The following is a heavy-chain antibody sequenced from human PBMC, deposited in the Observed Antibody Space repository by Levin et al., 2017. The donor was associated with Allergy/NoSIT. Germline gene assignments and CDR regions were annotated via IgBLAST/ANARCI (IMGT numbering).Heavy chain of an antibody. V-gene: IGHV7-4-1*02. CDR3: ARDNRGYDFWDGHGLFDP. D-gene: IGHD5-12*01. J-gene: IGHJ5*02. CDR2: INTNTGNP. Sequence: ASVKVSCKASGYTFTSYAMHWVRQAPGQGLEWMGWINTNTGNPTYAQGFTGRFVFSLDTSVSTAYLQISSLKAEDTAVYYCARDNRGYDFWDGHGLFDPWGQGTLVTVSS. CDR1: GYTFTSYA.